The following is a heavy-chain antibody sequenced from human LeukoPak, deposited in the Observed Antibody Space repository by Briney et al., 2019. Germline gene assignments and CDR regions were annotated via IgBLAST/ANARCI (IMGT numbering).Heavy chain of an antibody. V-gene: IGHV3-48*02. CDR1: GFTFSHYN. CDR3: ARDYGDHGEYFDY. Sequence: GGSLRLSCAASGFTFSHYNMKWVRQAPGKGLEWVSYISRSSNTIYYAYSVKGRFTISRDNAKNSLYLQMNSLRDEDTAVYYCARDYGDHGEYFDYWGQGTLVTVSS. D-gene: IGHD4-17*01. J-gene: IGHJ4*02. CDR2: ISRSSNTI.